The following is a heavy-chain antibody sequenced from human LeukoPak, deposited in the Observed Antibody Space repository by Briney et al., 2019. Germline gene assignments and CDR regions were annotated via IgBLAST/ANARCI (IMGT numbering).Heavy chain of an antibody. CDR2: IYYSGST. V-gene: IGHV4-30-4*08. J-gene: IGHJ4*02. D-gene: IGHD3-22*01. CDR1: GGSISSGDYY. Sequence: SETLSLTCTVSGGSISSGDYYWSWIRQPPGKGLEWIGYIYYSGSTYYNPSLKSRVTISVDTSKNQFSLKLSSVTAADTAVYYCARDALLGSSGYYYNREFDYWGQGTLVTVSS. CDR3: ARDALLGSSGYYYNREFDY.